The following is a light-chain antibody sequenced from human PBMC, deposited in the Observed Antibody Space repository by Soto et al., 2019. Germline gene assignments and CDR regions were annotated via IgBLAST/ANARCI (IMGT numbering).Light chain of an antibody. J-gene: IGKJ1*01. V-gene: IGKV1-39*01. CDR1: QSISNY. Sequence: DIQMTQSPSSLSASVEDRVIITCRASQSISNYLNWYQQKPGKAPKLLIYAASSLQSGVPSRFSGSGSGTDFTLTISSLQPEDFATYYCQQSYSTLPTFGQGTKVDIK. CDR3: QQSYSTLPT. CDR2: AAS.